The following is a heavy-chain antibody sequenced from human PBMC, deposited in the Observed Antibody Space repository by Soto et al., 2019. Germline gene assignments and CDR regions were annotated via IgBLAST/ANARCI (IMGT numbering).Heavy chain of an antibody. CDR1: GFPFSNAW. Sequence: EVQLVESGGGLVKPGGSFRLSCAASGFPFSNAWMAGVRQAPGRGLEGVGRIKSKTDGGTTDYAAPVKGRFTISRDDSKNTLYLQMNSLKTEDTAVYYCTTLGGVYYGSGSYYNDYWGQGTLVTVSS. CDR3: TTLGGVYYGSGSYYNDY. J-gene: IGHJ4*02. D-gene: IGHD3-10*01. CDR2: IKSKTDGGTT. V-gene: IGHV3-15*01.